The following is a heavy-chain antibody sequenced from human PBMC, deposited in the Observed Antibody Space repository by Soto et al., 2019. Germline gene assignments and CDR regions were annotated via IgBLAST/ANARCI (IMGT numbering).Heavy chain of an antibody. CDR3: ARDLGVVVPAADPTPPGHLDY. D-gene: IGHD2-2*01. V-gene: IGHV1-46*03. J-gene: IGHJ4*02. CDR1: GYTFTSYY. CDR2: INPSGGST. Sequence: QVQLVQSGAEVKKPGASVKVSCKASGYTFTSYYMHWVRQAPGQGLEWMGIINPSGGSTSYAQKFQGRVTMTRDTSTSTVYMELSSLRSEDTAVYYCARDLGVVVPAADPTPPGHLDYWGQGTLVTVSS.